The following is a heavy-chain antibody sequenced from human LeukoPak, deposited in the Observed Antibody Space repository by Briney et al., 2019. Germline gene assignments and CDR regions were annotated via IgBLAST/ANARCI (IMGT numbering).Heavy chain of an antibody. V-gene: IGHV4-59*08. CDR1: GGSISSYY. J-gene: IGHJ4*02. CDR3: ARSGSYYEPFDY. Sequence: SETLSLTCTVSGGSISSYYWSWIRQPPGKGLEWTGYIYYSGSTNYNPSLKSRVTISVDTSKNQFSLKLSSVTAADTAVYYCARSGSYYEPFDYWGQGTLVTVSS. CDR2: IYYSGST. D-gene: IGHD1-26*01.